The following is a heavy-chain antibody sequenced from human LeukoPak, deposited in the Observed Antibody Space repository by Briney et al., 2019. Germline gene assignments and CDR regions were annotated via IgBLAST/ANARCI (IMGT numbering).Heavy chain of an antibody. CDR1: GYSFTSYW. CDR3: ARITMVRGVITGAFDI. CDR2: IYPGDSHT. Sequence: GESLKISCKGSGYSFTSYWIGWVRQMPGKGLEWMGIIYPGDSHTRYSPSFQGQVTISADKSISTAYLQWSSLKASDTAMYYCARITMVRGVITGAFDIWGQGTMVTVSS. D-gene: IGHD3-10*01. J-gene: IGHJ3*02. V-gene: IGHV5-51*01.